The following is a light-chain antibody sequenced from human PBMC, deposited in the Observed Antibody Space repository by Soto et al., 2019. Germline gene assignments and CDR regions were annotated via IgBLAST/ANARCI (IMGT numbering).Light chain of an antibody. CDR3: QQSYSTPSIT. CDR2: AAS. Sequence: IQMTQSPSTLSASIGDRVTITCRASQTISDWLAWHQQKPGKAPKLLIYAASSLQSGVPSRFSGSGSGTDFTLTISSLQPEDFATYYCQQSYSTPSITFGQGTRLEIK. CDR1: QTISDW. V-gene: IGKV1-39*01. J-gene: IGKJ5*01.